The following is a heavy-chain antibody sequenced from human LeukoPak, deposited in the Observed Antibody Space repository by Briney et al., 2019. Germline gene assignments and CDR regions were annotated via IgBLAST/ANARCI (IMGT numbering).Heavy chain of an antibody. CDR2: INPKTGGT. CDR3: ARVGDGLNDGFDI. D-gene: IGHD5-24*01. J-gene: IGHJ3*02. Sequence: ASVKVSCKASAYIFTVHYMNWVRQVPGQGLEWMGRINPKTGGTNYAQNFQGRVTMTRDTSISTTYMELSRLRPDDTAVYYCARVGDGLNDGFDIWGQGTMVTVSS. CDR1: AYIFTVHY. V-gene: IGHV1-2*06.